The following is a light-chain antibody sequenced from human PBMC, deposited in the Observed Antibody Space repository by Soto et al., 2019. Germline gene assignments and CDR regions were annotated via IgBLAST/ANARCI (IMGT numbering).Light chain of an antibody. CDR1: STDVGGYNY. J-gene: IGLJ1*01. Sequence: QSVLAQPSSVSGSPGQSITISCTGTSTDVGGYNYVSWYQHHPGKGPKLIIYEVNNRPSGVSDRFSGSKSGNKASLTISNLEAEDESDYYCGSYTSTDTPLVFGTGTKVTV. CDR3: GSYTSTDTPLV. V-gene: IGLV2-14*01. CDR2: EVN.